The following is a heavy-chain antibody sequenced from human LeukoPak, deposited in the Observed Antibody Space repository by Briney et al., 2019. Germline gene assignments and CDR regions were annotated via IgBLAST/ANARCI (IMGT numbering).Heavy chain of an antibody. Sequence: GGSLRLSCSASGFTFSSYWMSWVRQAPGKGLEWVANIKQDGSEKSYVDSVKGRFTISRDNAKNSLYLQMNSLRAEDTAVYHCAKDHGGHLFDYWGQGTLVTISS. CDR2: IKQDGSEK. CDR1: GFTFSSYW. J-gene: IGHJ4*02. CDR3: AKDHGGHLFDY. D-gene: IGHD4-23*01. V-gene: IGHV3-7*01.